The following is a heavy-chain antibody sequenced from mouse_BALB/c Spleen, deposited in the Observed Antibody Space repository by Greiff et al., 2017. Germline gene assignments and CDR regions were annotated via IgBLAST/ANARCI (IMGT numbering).Heavy chain of an antibody. J-gene: IGHJ3*01. CDR3: ARDQLGFAY. CDR2: ISDGGSYT. D-gene: IGHD4-1*02. Sequence: EVKLVESGGGLVKPGGSLKLSCAASGFTFSDYYMYWVRQTPEKRLEWVATISDGGSYTYYPDSVKGRFTISRDNAKNNLYLQMSSLKSEDTAMYYCARDQLGFAYWGQGTLVTVSA. CDR1: GFTFSDYY. V-gene: IGHV5-4*02.